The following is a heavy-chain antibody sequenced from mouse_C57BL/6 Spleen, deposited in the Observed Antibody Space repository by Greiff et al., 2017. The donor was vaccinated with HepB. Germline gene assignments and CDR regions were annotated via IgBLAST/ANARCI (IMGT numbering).Heavy chain of an antibody. CDR2: INPNYGTT. D-gene: IGHD2-1*01. CDR1: GYSFTDYN. Sequence: VHVKQSGPELVKPGASVKISCKASGYSFTDYNMNWVKQSNGKSLEWIGVINPNYGTTSYNQKFKGKATLTVDQSSSTAYMQLNSLTSEDSAVYYCARRGYLLGHYFDYWGQGTTLTVSS. CDR3: ARRGYLLGHYFDY. J-gene: IGHJ2*01. V-gene: IGHV1-39*01.